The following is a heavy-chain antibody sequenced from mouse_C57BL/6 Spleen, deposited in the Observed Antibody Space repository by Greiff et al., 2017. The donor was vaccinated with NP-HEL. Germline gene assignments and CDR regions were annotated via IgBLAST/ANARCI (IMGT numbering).Heavy chain of an antibody. Sequence: QVQLQQSGAELVMPGASVKLSCKASGYTFTSYWMHWVKQRPGQGLEWIGEIDPSDSYTNYNQKFKGKSTLTVDKSSSTAYMQLSSLTSEDSAVYYCARRDYLDYWGQGTTLTVSS. CDR3: ARRDYLDY. V-gene: IGHV1-69*01. CDR1: GYTFTSYW. CDR2: IDPSDSYT. J-gene: IGHJ2*01.